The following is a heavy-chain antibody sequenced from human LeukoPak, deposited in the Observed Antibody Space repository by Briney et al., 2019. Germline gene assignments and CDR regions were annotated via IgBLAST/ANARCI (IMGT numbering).Heavy chain of an antibody. J-gene: IGHJ5*02. V-gene: IGHV4-39*01. CDR1: GRSISNSGYY. CDR3: ATHGAAVAGGFDP. Sequence: PSETLSLTCTVSGRSISNSGYYWGWIRQPPGKGLEWIATIYYSGSTYYNPSLKSRVTMSVDTTKNQFSLNLISVTASDTAVYYCATHGAAVAGGFDPWGQGTLVTVSS. D-gene: IGHD6-19*01. CDR2: IYYSGST.